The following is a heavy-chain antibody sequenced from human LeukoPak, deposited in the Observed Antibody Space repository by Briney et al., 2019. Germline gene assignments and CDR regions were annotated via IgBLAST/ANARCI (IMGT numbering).Heavy chain of an antibody. J-gene: IGHJ4*02. CDR2: IWSDGSTK. CDR3: AKTRAMDGSGYYFDY. D-gene: IGHD3-22*01. V-gene: IGHV3-33*06. Sequence: GRSLRLSCAASGFSFSSCGMHWVRQAPGKGLEWVAVIWSDGSTKYYADSVKGRFTISRDNSRNTLYMQMNSLRAEDTAVYYCAKTRAMDGSGYYFDYWGRGILVTVSS. CDR1: GFSFSSCG.